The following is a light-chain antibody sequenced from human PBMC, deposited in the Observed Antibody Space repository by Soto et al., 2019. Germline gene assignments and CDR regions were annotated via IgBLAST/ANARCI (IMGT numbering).Light chain of an antibody. Sequence: QPVLTYPRSVSRTPGQSVTISCTGTSRDVGGYNYVSWYQQHPGKAPKLMIYDVSKRPSGVPDRFSGSKSGNTASLTISGLQAEDEADYYCCSYAGSYTLVFGTGTKVTVL. CDR1: SRDVGGYNY. J-gene: IGLJ1*01. CDR2: DVS. CDR3: CSYAGSYTLV. V-gene: IGLV2-11*01.